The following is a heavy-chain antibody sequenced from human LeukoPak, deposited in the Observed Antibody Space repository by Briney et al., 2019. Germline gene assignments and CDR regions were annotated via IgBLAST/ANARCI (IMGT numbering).Heavy chain of an antibody. J-gene: IGHJ3*01. CDR3: AKDSYVSGRPLHTFDV. CDR2: ISGDGAST. CDR1: GFTFAIHA. Sequence: GSLRLSCAASGFTFAIHAMTWVRQAPGKGLEWVSGISGDGASTHYAESVKGQFTISRDNSQNTLFLQMSSLRVEDTAIYYCAKDSYVSGRPLHTFDVWGQGTMVTVSS. V-gene: IGHV3-23*01. D-gene: IGHD3-10*01.